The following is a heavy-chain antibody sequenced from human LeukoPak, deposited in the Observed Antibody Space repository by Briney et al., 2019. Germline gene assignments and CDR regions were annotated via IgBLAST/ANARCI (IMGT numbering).Heavy chain of an antibody. Sequence: SQTLSLTCTVSGGSISSGSYYWGWIRQPPGKGLEWIGSIYHSGSTYYNPSLKSRVTISVDTSKNQFALKLSSVTAADTAVYYCARVTFGGVIVPYFDYWGQGTLVTVSS. CDR2: IYHSGST. V-gene: IGHV4-39*06. D-gene: IGHD3-16*02. CDR3: ARVTFGGVIVPYFDY. J-gene: IGHJ4*02. CDR1: GGSISSGSYY.